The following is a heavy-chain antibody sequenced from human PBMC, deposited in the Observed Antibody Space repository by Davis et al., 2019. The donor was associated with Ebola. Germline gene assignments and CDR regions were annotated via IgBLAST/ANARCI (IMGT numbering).Heavy chain of an antibody. V-gene: IGHV3-33*01. CDR2: IWYDGSNK. J-gene: IGHJ4*02. CDR1: GFTFSSYG. D-gene: IGHD1-14*01. CDR3: ARVPLGRYYFDY. Sequence: GGSLRLSCAASGFTFSSYGMHWVRQAPGKGLEWVAVIWYDGSNKYYADSVKGRFTIPRDNSKNTLYLQMNSLRAEDTAVYYCARVPLGRYYFDYWGQGTLVTVSS.